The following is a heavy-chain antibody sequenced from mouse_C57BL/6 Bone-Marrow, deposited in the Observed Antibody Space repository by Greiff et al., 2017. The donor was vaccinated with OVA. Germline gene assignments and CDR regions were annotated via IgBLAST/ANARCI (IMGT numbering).Heavy chain of an antibody. D-gene: IGHD1-1*01. J-gene: IGHJ1*03. Sequence: QVQLQQPGAELVMPGASVKLSCKASGYTFTSYWMHWVKQRPGQGLEWIGEIDPSDSYTNYNQKFKGKSTLTEDKSSSTAYMQLSSLTSEDSAVYYCARWGGSSYPYWYFDVWGTGTTVTVSS. CDR1: GYTFTSYW. V-gene: IGHV1-69*01. CDR2: IDPSDSYT. CDR3: ARWGGSSYPYWYFDV.